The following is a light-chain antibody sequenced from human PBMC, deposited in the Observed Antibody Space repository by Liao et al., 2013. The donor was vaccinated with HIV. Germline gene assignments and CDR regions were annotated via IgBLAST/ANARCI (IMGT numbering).Light chain of an antibody. CDR1: KLGDKY. J-gene: IGLJ2*01. V-gene: IGLV3-1*01. CDR3: QAWDSGTVI. CDR2: QDD. Sequence: SYELTQPPSVSVSPGLTATIPCSGDKLGDKYACWFQQKPGQSPTLVIYQDDKRPSGIPVRFFGSNSGNTATLTISGTQPMDEADYYCQAWDSGTVIFGGGTKLTVL.